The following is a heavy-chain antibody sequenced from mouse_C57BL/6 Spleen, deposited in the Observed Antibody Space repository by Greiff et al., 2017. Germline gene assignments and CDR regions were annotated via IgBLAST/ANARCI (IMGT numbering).Heavy chain of an antibody. Sequence: EVQVVESGPGMVKPSQSLSLTCTVTGYSITSGYDWHWIRHFPGNKLEWMGYISYSGSTNYNPSLKSRISITHDTSKNHFFLKLNSVTTEDTATYYCAREGKLTYAMDDWGQGTSVTVSS. CDR3: AREGKLTYAMDD. CDR1: GYSITSGYD. V-gene: IGHV3-1*01. CDR2: ISYSGST. D-gene: IGHD1-3*01. J-gene: IGHJ4*01.